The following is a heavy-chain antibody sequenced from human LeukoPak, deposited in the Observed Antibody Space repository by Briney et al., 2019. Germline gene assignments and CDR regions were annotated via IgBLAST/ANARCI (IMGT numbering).Heavy chain of an antibody. CDR3: ARDLGWYFDL. J-gene: IGHJ2*01. CDR2: IKLDGSEK. CDR1: GFTFTSYW. Sequence: GGSLRLSCAASGFTFTSYWMSWVRQAPGKGLEWVANIKLDGSEKYYVGSVEGRFTISRDNANNSLYLQMNSLRAEDTAVYYCARDLGWYFDLWGRGTLVTVSS. V-gene: IGHV3-7*01.